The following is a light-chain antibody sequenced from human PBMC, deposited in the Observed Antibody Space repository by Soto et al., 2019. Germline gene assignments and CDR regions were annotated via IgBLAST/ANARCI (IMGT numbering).Light chain of an antibody. Sequence: EIVLPQSPGTLSLSPGERATLSCRASQSVSSSYLAWYQPKPGQAPRLLIYGESSRATDIPDRFSGSGSGTDFTLTISRLEPEDFAVDDCQPYGSLITLGQGSRVEI. CDR2: GES. V-gene: IGKV3-20*01. CDR3: QPYGSLIT. J-gene: IGKJ5*01. CDR1: QSVSSSY.